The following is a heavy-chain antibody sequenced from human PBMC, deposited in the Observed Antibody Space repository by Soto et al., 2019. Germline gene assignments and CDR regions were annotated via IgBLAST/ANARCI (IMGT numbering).Heavy chain of an antibody. V-gene: IGHV3-21*01. J-gene: IGHJ4*02. CDR3: AREPGVSSGWYVDY. CDR2: ITSSSSYI. CDR1: GFTFSSHS. Sequence: EVQLVESGGGLVKPGGSLRLSCAASGFTFSSHSMNWVRQAPGKGLEWVSSITSSSSYINYADSVMGRFTISRDNAKTSLYLQMNSLRAEDTAVYYCAREPGVSSGWYVDYWGQGTLVTVSS. D-gene: IGHD6-19*01.